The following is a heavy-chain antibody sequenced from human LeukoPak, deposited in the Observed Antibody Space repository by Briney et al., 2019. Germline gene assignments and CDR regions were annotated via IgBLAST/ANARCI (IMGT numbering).Heavy chain of an antibody. CDR2: IDPKSGGT. D-gene: IGHD3-16*01. CDR1: AYTFIAYY. J-gene: IGHJ4*02. V-gene: IGHV1-2*06. Sequence: GASVKVSCKASAYTFIAYYMHWVRQAPGQGLEWMGRIDPKSGGTIYAEKFQGRVTMTRDTSISTAYMDLSRLTSDDTAVYYCAGGGPWGDREVDCWGQGSLVTVSS. CDR3: AGGGPWGDREVDC.